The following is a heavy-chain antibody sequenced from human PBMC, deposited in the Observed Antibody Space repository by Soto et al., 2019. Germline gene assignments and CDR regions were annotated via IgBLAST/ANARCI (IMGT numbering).Heavy chain of an antibody. J-gene: IGHJ4*02. D-gene: IGHD6-6*01. Sequence: QVQLVESGGGVVQPGRSLRLSCAASGFTFSSYGMHWVRQAPGKGLEWVAVISYDGSNKYYADSVKGRFTISRDNSKNTLYLQMNSLRAEDTAVYYCAKDRPLYSSSSGGDFDYWGQGTLVTVSS. V-gene: IGHV3-30*18. CDR2: ISYDGSNK. CDR3: AKDRPLYSSSSGGDFDY. CDR1: GFTFSSYG.